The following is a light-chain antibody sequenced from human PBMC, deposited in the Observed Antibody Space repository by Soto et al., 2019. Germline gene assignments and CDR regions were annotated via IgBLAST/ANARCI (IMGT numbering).Light chain of an antibody. CDR1: SSNIERNA. CDR2: SNN. V-gene: IGLV1-44*01. J-gene: IGLJ2*01. Sequence: QLVLTQPPSASGTPGQRVTISCSGSSSNIERNAVSWYQQLPGTAPKLLIYSNNQRPSGVPDRFSGSKSGTSASLAISGLQSEDEADYYCAAWDDSLNGVVFGGGTQLTVL. CDR3: AAWDDSLNGVV.